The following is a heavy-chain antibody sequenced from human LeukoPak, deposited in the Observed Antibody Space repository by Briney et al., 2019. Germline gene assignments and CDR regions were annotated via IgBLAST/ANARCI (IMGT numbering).Heavy chain of an antibody. CDR3: ARRSGASYYFDY. D-gene: IGHD7-27*01. J-gene: IGHJ4*02. CDR1: GGSISSSSYY. V-gene: IGHV4-39*01. Sequence: SETLSLTCTVSGGSISSSSYYWCWIRQPPGKGLEWIGSIYYSGSTYYNPSLKSRVTISVDTSKNQFSLKLSSVTAADTAVYYCARRSGASYYFDYWGQGTLVTVSS. CDR2: IYYSGST.